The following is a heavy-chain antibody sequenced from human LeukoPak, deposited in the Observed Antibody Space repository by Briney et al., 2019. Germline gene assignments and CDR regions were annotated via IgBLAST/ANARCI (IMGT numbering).Heavy chain of an antibody. D-gene: IGHD3-22*01. Sequence: QPGRSPRLSCAASEFTFSSYAMHWVRQAPGKGLEWVAVISYDGSNKYYADSVKGRFTISRDNSKNTLYLQMNSLRAEDTAVYYCARGMPYYYDSSGYYYNFDYWGQGTLVTVSS. V-gene: IGHV3-30-3*01. J-gene: IGHJ4*01. CDR3: ARGMPYYYDSSGYYYNFDY. CDR2: ISYDGSNK. CDR1: EFTFSSYA.